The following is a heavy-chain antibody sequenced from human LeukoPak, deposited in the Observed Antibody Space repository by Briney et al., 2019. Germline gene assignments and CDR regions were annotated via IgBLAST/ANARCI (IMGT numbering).Heavy chain of an antibody. V-gene: IGHV3-30*02. D-gene: IGHD6-13*01. CDR2: IRYDGSNK. J-gene: IGHJ6*03. CDR1: GFTFSSYC. CDR3: ATHSSSWYRSYYYYMDV. Sequence: TGGSLRLSCAASGFTFSSYCMHWVRQAPGKGLEWVAFIRYDGSNKYYADSVKGRITISRNNSKNTLYLQMNSMRAEDTAVYYCATHSSSWYRSYYYYMDVWGKGATVTVSS.